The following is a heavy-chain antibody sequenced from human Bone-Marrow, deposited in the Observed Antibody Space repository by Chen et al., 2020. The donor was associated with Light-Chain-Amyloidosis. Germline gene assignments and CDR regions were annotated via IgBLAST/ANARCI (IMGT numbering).Heavy chain of an antibody. CDR3: ARDGYQYSSGWLLKRGDYYYGMDV. D-gene: IGHD6-19*01. J-gene: IGHJ6*02. V-gene: IGHV4-34*01. CDR2: INHSGST. CDR1: GGSFSGYY. Sequence: QVQLQQWGAGLLKPSETLSLTCAVYGGSFSGYYWSWIRQPPGKGLEWIGEINHSGSTNYNPSLKSRVTISVDTSKNQFSLKLSSVTAADTAVYYCARDGYQYSSGWLLKRGDYYYGMDVWGQGTTVTVSS.